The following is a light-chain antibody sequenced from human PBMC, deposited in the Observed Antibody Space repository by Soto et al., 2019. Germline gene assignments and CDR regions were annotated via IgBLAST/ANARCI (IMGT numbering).Light chain of an antibody. Sequence: DIQMTQSPSSVSASVGDRVTITCRANQSISNYLNWYQQKPGEAPTLLIYVAYSLQSGVPSRFSGSGSGTDFTLTISSLQPEDFASYHCQQSFTTPLTFGGGTKVEIK. J-gene: IGKJ4*01. V-gene: IGKV1-39*01. CDR1: QSISNY. CDR2: VAY. CDR3: QQSFTTPLT.